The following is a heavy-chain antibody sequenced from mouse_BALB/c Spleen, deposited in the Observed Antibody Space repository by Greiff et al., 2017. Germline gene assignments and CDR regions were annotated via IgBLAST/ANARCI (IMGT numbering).Heavy chain of an antibody. CDR2: INPSTGYT. Sequence: VQLQQSGAELAKPGASVKMSCKASGYTFTSYWMHWVKQRPGQGLEWIGYINPSTGYTEYNQKFKDKATLTADKSSSTAYMQLSSLTSEDSAVYYCARYGGLRRGNAMDYWGQGTSVTVSS. D-gene: IGHD2-4*01. J-gene: IGHJ4*01. CDR3: ARYGGLRRGNAMDY. CDR1: GYTFTSYW. V-gene: IGHV1-7*01.